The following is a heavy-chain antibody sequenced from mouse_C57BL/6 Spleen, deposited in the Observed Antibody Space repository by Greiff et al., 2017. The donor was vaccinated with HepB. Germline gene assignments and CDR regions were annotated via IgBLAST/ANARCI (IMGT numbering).Heavy chain of an antibody. CDR2: INPSTGGT. J-gene: IGHJ2*01. Sequence: EVQLQQSGPDLVKPGASVKISCKASGYSFTGYYMNWVKQSPEKSLEWIGEINPSTGGTTYNQKFKAKATLTVDKSSSTAYMQLKSLTSEDSAVYYCARSGDGYYVDYWGQGTTLTVSS. CDR3: ARSGDGYYVDY. D-gene: IGHD2-3*01. V-gene: IGHV1-42*01. CDR1: GYSFTGYY.